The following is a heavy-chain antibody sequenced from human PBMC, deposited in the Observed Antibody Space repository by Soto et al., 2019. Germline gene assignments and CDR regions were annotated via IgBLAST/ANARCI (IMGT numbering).Heavy chain of an antibody. CDR1: GYTFTSYG. Sequence: GASVKVSCKASGYTFTSYGISWVRQAPGQGLEWMGWISAYNGNTNYAQKLQGRVTMTTDTSTSTAYMELRSLRSDDTAVYYCARAKLSAGVDWFDPWGQGTLVTVSS. V-gene: IGHV1-18*01. CDR3: ARAKLSAGVDWFDP. J-gene: IGHJ5*02. D-gene: IGHD2-8*01. CDR2: ISAYNGNT.